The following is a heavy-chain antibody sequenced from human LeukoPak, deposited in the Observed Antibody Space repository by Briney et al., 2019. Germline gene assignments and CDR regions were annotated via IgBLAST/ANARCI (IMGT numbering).Heavy chain of an antibody. Sequence: ASVKVSCKASGYTFTSYGISWVRQAPGQGLEWMGWISAYNGNTNYAQKLQGRVTMTTDTSTSTAYMELRSLRSDDTAVYYCAREVYSSGLAHLDYWGQGTLVTVSS. J-gene: IGHJ4*02. D-gene: IGHD6-19*01. CDR1: GYTFTSYG. CDR3: AREVYSSGLAHLDY. CDR2: ISAYNGNT. V-gene: IGHV1-18*01.